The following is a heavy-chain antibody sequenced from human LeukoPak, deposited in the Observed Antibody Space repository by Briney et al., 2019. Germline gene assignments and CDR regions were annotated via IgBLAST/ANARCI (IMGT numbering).Heavy chain of an antibody. Sequence: GGSLRLSCAASGFTFSSYSMNWVRQAPRKGLEWVSYISSSSSPIYYADSVKSRFTISRDNAKNSLFLQMNSLRDEDTAVYYCARDARYGSGTRKFDYWGQGTLVTVSS. D-gene: IGHD3-10*01. CDR1: GFTFSSYS. V-gene: IGHV3-48*02. CDR2: ISSSSSPI. CDR3: ARDARYGSGTRKFDY. J-gene: IGHJ4*02.